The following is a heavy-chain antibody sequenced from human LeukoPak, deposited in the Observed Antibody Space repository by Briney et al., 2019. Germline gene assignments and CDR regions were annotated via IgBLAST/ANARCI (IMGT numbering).Heavy chain of an antibody. D-gene: IGHD2-15*01. CDR3: TRDYCTGDSCFSGPGY. CDR2: INTDGTTT. Sequence: PGGSLRLSCAASGFTFSSYWMYWVRRVPGKGLVWVSRINTDGTTTNYADSVQGRFTVSRDNAKSTLYLQMNGLRAEDTAVYFCTRDYCTGDSCFSGPGYWGQGTQVTVSS. J-gene: IGHJ4*02. CDR1: GFTFSSYW. V-gene: IGHV3-74*01.